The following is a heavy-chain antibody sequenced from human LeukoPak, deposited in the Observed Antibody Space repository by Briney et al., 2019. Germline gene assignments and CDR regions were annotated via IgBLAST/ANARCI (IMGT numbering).Heavy chain of an antibody. CDR1: GGSISSSNW. D-gene: IGHD6-13*01. V-gene: IGHV4-4*02. CDR3: ASLTYSSSWYIDY. J-gene: IGHJ4*02. Sequence: SETLSLTCAVSGGSISSSNWWSWVRQPPGKGLEWIGSIYYSGSTYYNPSLKSRVTISVDTSKNQFSLKLSSVTAADTAVYYCASLTYSSSWYIDYWGQGTLVTVSS. CDR2: IYYSGST.